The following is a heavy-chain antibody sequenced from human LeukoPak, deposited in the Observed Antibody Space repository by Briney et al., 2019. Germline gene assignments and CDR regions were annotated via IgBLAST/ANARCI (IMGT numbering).Heavy chain of an antibody. D-gene: IGHD6-13*01. CDR2: INPNSGGT. CDR3: AKCGDFIAASYNWFDP. CDR1: GYTFTGDY. Sequence: ASVKVSCQASGYTFTGDYMHWVRQAPGQGLEWMGWINPNSGGTNYAQKFQGRVTMTRDTSISTAYMELSRLRSDDTAVYYCAKCGDFIAASYNWFDPWGPGTLVTVSS. J-gene: IGHJ5*02. V-gene: IGHV1-2*02.